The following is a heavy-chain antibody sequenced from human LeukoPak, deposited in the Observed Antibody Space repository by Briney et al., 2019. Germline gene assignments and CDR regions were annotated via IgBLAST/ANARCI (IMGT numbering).Heavy chain of an antibody. CDR1: GGTFSSYA. CDR2: IISIFGTA. D-gene: IGHD6-6*01. V-gene: IGHV1-69*13. Sequence: ASVKVSCKASGGTFSSYAISWVRQAPGQGLEWMGGIISIFGTANYAQKFQGRVTITADESTSTAYMELSSLRSEDTAVYYCARDSVAAPLNWFGPWGQGTLVTVSS. J-gene: IGHJ5*02. CDR3: ARDSVAAPLNWFGP.